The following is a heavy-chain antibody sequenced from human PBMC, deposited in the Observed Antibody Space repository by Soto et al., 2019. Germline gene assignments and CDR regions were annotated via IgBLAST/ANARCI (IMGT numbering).Heavy chain of an antibody. J-gene: IGHJ6*02. V-gene: IGHV3-30*18. Sequence: QVQLVESGGGVVQPGRSLRLSCAASGFTFSSYGMHWVRQAPGKGLEWVAVISYDGSNKYYADSVKGRFTISRDNSKNTLYLQMNSLRAEDTAVYYCAKVGYCSGGSCSSHGMDVWGQGTTVTVSS. CDR3: AKVGYCSGGSCSSHGMDV. D-gene: IGHD2-15*01. CDR2: ISYDGSNK. CDR1: GFTFSSYG.